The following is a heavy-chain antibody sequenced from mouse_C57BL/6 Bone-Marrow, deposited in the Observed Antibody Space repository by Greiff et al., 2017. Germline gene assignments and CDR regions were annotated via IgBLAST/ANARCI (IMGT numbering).Heavy chain of an antibody. CDR2: ISDGGSYT. V-gene: IGHV5-4*01. CDR1: GFTFSSYA. Sequence: EVKVVESGGGLVKPGGSLKLSCAASGFTFSSYAMSWVRQTPEKRLEWVATISDGGSYTYYPDNVKGRFTISRDTAKNNLYLQMSHLKSEDTAMYYCARDGRLPAWFAYWGQGTLVTVSA. CDR3: ARDGRLPAWFAY. J-gene: IGHJ3*01. D-gene: IGHD2-4*01.